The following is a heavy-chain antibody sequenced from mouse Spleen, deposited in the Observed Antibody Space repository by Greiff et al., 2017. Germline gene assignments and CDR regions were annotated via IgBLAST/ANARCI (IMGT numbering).Heavy chain of an antibody. Sequence: QVQLQQPGAELVRPGSSVKLSCKASGYTFTSYWMDWVKQRPGQGLEWIGNIYPSDSETHYNQKFKDKATLTVDKSSSTAYMQLSSLTSEDSAVYYCARDYSNSYFDYWGQGTTLTVSS. CDR1: GYTFTSYW. J-gene: IGHJ2*01. D-gene: IGHD2-5*01. V-gene: IGHV1-61*01. CDR2: IYPSDSET. CDR3: ARDYSNSYFDY.